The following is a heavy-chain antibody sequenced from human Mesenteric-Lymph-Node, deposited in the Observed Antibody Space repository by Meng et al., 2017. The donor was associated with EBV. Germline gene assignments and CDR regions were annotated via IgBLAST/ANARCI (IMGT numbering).Heavy chain of an antibody. J-gene: IGHJ4*02. CDR2: IVPIFGTT. D-gene: IGHD5-12*01. V-gene: IGHV1-69*01. CDR3: ARGAATMPLEY. CDR1: GGTFSSHA. Sequence: QVKLVQSGDEVKKPGSAGKASCKASGGTFSSHAFSWVRQAPGQGLEWMGGIVPIFGTTTYAQKFQGRLTITADEATSTAHMELHGLRSDDTAPYFCARGAATMPLEYWGQGALVTVSS.